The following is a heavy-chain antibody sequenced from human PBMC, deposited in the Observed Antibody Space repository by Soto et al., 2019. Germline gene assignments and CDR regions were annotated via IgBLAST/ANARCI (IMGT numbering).Heavy chain of an antibody. D-gene: IGHD4-17*01. V-gene: IGHV4-59*01. CDR1: GGYISTYY. CDR3: ARDYRGLRGGLDY. J-gene: IGHJ4*02. CDR2: IYNSGST. Sequence: SETLSLTCSVSGGYISTYYWSWIRQPPGKGLEWIGYIYNSGSTKYNPSLKSRVTISEDTSKNQFSLKLTSVTAADTAVYYCARDYRGLRGGLDYWGQGTVVTVSS.